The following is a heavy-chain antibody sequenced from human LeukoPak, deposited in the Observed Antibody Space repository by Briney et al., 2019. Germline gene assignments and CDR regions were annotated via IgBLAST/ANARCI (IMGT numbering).Heavy chain of an antibody. Sequence: ASVKVSCKASGYTFTSYGISWVRQAPGQGLEWMGWISAYNGNTNYAQKLQGRVTMTTDTSTSTAYMELRSLRSDDTAVYYCARELDHLGRSWFDPWGQGTLVTVSS. CDR2: ISAYNGNT. CDR3: ARELDHLGRSWFDP. J-gene: IGHJ5*02. V-gene: IGHV1-18*01. CDR1: GYTFTSYG. D-gene: IGHD1-1*01.